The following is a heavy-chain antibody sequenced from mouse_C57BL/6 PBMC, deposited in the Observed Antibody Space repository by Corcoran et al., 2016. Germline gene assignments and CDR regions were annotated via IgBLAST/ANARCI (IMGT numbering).Heavy chain of an antibody. CDR1: GYTFTDYN. CDR3: ARGRDYGSLSWFAY. V-gene: IGHV1-22*01. D-gene: IGHD1-1*01. CDR2: INPNNGGT. J-gene: IGHJ3*01. Sequence: EVQLQQSGPELVKPGASVKMSCKASGYTFTDYNMHWVKQSHGKSLEWIGYINPNNGGTSYNQKFKGKATLTVNKSSSTAYMELRSLTSEDSAVYYCARGRDYGSLSWFAYWGQGTLVTVSA.